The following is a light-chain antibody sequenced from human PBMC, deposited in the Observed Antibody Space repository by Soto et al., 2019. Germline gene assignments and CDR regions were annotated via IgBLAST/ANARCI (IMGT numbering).Light chain of an antibody. V-gene: IGKV3-11*01. CDR2: QTS. CDR1: QYINTR. J-gene: IGKJ1*01. Sequence: EIVLTQSPATLSSFPGDRVTLSCRASQYINTRLAWYQHRPGQAPRLLIYQTSIRAAGIPVRLSASGSGTDFTLTISDVQPEDFALYYCHQRQSWTRTFGQGTKVDIX. CDR3: HQRQSWTRT.